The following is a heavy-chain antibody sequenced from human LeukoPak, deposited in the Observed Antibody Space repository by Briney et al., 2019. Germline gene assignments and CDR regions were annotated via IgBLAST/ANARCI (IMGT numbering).Heavy chain of an antibody. Sequence: SGPTLVNPTQTLTLTCTFSGFSLSTNAVVVGWVRQPPGKAREWLSFIYGSDDKRYSPSLWCRLTITKDNSKNQGVLTVTDMDYVDKAKYYCGNRTSMTSVDHWGQGTLVTVSS. CDR1: GFSLSTNAVV. V-gene: IGHV2-5*01. J-gene: IGHJ4*02. CDR2: IYGSDDK. CDR3: GNRTSMTSVDH. D-gene: IGHD4-17*01.